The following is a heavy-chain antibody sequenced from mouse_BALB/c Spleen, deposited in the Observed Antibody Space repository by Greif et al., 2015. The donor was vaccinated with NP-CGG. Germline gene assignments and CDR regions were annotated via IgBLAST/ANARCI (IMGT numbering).Heavy chain of an antibody. J-gene: IGHJ4*01. CDR2: INSNGGST. D-gene: IGHD2-14*01. CDR1: GFTFSSYG. Sequence: DVQLVESGGGLVQPGGSLKLSCAASGFTFSSYGMSWVRQTPDKRLELVATINSNGGSTYYPDSVKGRFTISRDNAKNTLYLQMSSLKSEDTAMYYCARGYDGYAMDYWGQGTSVTVSS. V-gene: IGHV5-6-3*01. CDR3: ARGYDGYAMDY.